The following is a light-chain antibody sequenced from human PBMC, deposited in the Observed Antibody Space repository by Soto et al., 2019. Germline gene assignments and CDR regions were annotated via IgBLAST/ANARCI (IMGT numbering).Light chain of an antibody. CDR2: DVS. J-gene: IGLJ2*01. CDR3: SSYTRSSTLGV. Sequence: QSALTQPASVSGSPGQSITISCTGTSSDVGGYNYVSWYQQNPGKAPKLMIYDVSSRTSGVSNRFSGSKSGNTASLTISGIQAEDEADYYCSSYTRSSTLGVFGGGTKLTVL. V-gene: IGLV2-14*01. CDR1: SSDVGGYNY.